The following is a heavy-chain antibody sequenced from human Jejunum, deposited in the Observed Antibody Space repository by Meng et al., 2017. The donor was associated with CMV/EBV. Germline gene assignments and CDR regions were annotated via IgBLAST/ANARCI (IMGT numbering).Heavy chain of an antibody. Sequence: VSGGSVSSGSYYWSWIRQPPGKGLEWIGDIYYSGSTNYNPSLKSRVTISLDTSQNQFSLKLSSVTAPDTAVYYCARRMRLQSFDYWGQGTLVTVSS. D-gene: IGHD4-11*01. J-gene: IGHJ4*02. CDR3: ARRMRLQSFDY. CDR1: GGSVSSGSYY. CDR2: IYYSGST. V-gene: IGHV4-61*01.